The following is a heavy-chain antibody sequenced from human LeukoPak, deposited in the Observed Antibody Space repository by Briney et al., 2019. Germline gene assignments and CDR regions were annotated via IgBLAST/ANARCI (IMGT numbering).Heavy chain of an antibody. Sequence: GASVKVSCKASGYTFTSYDINWVRQATGQGLEWMGWMNPNSGNTGYAQKFQGRVTMTRNTSISTAYMELSSLRSEDTAVYYCARGSYYDFWSGYFSPFDYYYYMDVWGKGTTVTVSS. D-gene: IGHD3-3*01. CDR3: ARGSYYDFWSGYFSPFDYYYYMDV. J-gene: IGHJ6*03. CDR2: MNPNSGNT. CDR1: GYTFTSYD. V-gene: IGHV1-8*01.